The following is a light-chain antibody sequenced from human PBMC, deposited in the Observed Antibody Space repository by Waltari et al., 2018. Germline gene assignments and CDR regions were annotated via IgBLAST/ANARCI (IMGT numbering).Light chain of an antibody. Sequence: QITQSPFPLPASVGYRVTIPCQASQDIDNYLNWYQQQQGKAPKLLIYGASNLAAGVPSRFSGSGSGTHYTLTITGLQPEDFATYYCQHYRDYLTFGSGTTVDIK. CDR2: GAS. CDR1: QDIDNY. CDR3: QHYRDYLT. J-gene: IGKJ4*01. V-gene: IGKV1-33*01.